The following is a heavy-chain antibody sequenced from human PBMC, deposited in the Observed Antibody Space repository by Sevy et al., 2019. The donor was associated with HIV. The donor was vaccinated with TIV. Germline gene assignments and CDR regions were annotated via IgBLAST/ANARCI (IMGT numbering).Heavy chain of an antibody. CDR1: GFTFNAYW. V-gene: IGHV4-59*08. Sequence: GSLRLSCAASGFTFNAYWMQWVRQAPGKGLEWIGYIYYSGSTNYNPSLKSRVTISVDTSKNQFSLKLSSVTAADTAVYYCARHPPSSSWYFFDYWGQGSLVTVSS. D-gene: IGHD6-13*01. J-gene: IGHJ4*02. CDR3: ARHPPSSSWYFFDY. CDR2: IYYSGST.